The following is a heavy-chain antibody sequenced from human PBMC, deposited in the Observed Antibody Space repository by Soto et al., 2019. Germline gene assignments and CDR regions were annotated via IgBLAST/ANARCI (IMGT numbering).Heavy chain of an antibody. D-gene: IGHD3-16*01. V-gene: IGHV3-30*19. CDR3: ARWGTTGGLDV. J-gene: IGHJ4*02. CDR2: TSYDGTNN. CDR1: GFTFRSYV. Sequence: QVHLVESVGGVVQPGTSLRLSCVGSGFTFRSYVIHWVRQAPGKGLEWVALTSYDGTNNYYGDSVKGRFTISRDNSKNTVDLQMDSLRLEDTSLYYCARWGTTGGLDVWDPGTLVSVSS.